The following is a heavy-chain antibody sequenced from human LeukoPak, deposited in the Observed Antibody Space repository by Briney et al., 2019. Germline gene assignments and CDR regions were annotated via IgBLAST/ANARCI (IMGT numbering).Heavy chain of an antibody. Sequence: GGCLSLSCAASGFTCSDYYMNWMRQAPGKGLEWVSYISGSSSYTNYADSVKGGFTISRDNAKNSLYLQMHSLRAEDTAVYYGATRGHSSSWYYFDYWGQGTLVTVSS. CDR2: ISGSSSYT. CDR3: ATRGHSSSWYYFDY. CDR1: GFTCSDYY. J-gene: IGHJ4*02. D-gene: IGHD6-13*01. V-gene: IGHV3-11*03.